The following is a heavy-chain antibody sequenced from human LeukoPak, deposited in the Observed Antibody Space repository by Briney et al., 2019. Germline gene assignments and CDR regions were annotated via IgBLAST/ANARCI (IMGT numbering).Heavy chain of an antibody. CDR2: INTDGSST. CDR1: GFTFSRYW. Sequence: PGGSLRLSCAASGFTFSRYWMHWVRQAPGKGLVWVSRINTDGSSTSYADSVKGRFTISRDNAKNTLYLQMNSLRAEDAAVYYCARCDMQLWPLDYWGHGTLVTVSS. J-gene: IGHJ4*01. CDR3: ARCDMQLWPLDY. D-gene: IGHD5-18*01. V-gene: IGHV3-74*01.